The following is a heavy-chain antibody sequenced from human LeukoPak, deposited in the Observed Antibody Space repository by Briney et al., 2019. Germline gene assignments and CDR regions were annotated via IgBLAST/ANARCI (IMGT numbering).Heavy chain of an antibody. CDR1: DYSISSGDY. Sequence: PSETLSLTCAVSDYSISSGDYWGWIRQSPGKGLEWIGSIYHSGSTYYNPSLKSRVTISVDTSKNEFSLKLSSVTAADTAVYFCARVQGHSYDSNGYYRYFDYWGQGTLVTVSS. V-gene: IGHV4-38-2*01. CDR2: IYHSGST. J-gene: IGHJ4*02. D-gene: IGHD3-22*01. CDR3: ARVQGHSYDSNGYYRYFDY.